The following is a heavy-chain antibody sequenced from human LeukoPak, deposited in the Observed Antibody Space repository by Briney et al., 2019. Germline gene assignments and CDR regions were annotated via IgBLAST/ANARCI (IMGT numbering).Heavy chain of an antibody. V-gene: IGHV1-69*06. CDR3: ARARVDYGDYGDYFDY. D-gene: IGHD4-17*01. CDR1: GGTLSSYA. CDR2: IIPIFGTA. J-gene: IGHJ4*02. Sequence: ASVKVSCKASGGTLSSYAISWVRQAPGQGLEWMGGIIPIFGTANYAQKFQGRVTITADKSTSTAYMELSSLRSEDTAVYYCARARVDYGDYGDYFDYWGQGTLVTVSS.